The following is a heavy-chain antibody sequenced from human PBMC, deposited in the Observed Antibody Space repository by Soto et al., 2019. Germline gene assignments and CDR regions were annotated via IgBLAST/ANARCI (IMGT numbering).Heavy chain of an antibody. CDR3: ATSGRDGYNSHFDY. CDR2: IFPILDTP. J-gene: IGHJ4*01. D-gene: IGHD2-21*01. V-gene: IGHV1-69*13. CDR1: GGTFSSYA. Sequence: SVKVSCKASGGTFSSYAISWVRQAPGQGLEWMGGIFPILDTPKYAQRFQGRVTITADESTTSAYMELNSLRSEDTAVYYCATSGRDGYNSHFDYWGQGTLVTVSS.